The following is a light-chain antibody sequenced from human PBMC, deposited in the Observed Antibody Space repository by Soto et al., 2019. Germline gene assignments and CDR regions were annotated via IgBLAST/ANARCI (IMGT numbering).Light chain of an antibody. Sequence: QSALTQPASVSGSPGQSITISCTGTSSDVGGYNYVSWYQQHPGKAPKLMIYDVSNRPSGVSNRFSGSKSGNTASLTISGAQGEEELDNYCSSYTGSNTLVVFGGGTKLTVL. J-gene: IGLJ2*01. V-gene: IGLV2-14*01. CDR1: SSDVGGYNY. CDR3: SSYTGSNTLVV. CDR2: DVS.